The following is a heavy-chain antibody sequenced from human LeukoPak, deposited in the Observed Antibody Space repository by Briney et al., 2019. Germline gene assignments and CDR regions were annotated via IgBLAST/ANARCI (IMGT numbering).Heavy chain of an antibody. Sequence: ASVKVSCKASGYTFTSYDINWVRQAPGQGLEWMGGIIPIFGTANYAQKFQGRVTITADESTSTAYMELSSLRSEDTAVYYCARVHYGGNALAYYYYMDVWGKGTTVTVPS. CDR1: GYTFTSYD. D-gene: IGHD4-23*01. J-gene: IGHJ6*03. V-gene: IGHV1-69*13. CDR3: ARVHYGGNALAYYYYMDV. CDR2: IIPIFGTA.